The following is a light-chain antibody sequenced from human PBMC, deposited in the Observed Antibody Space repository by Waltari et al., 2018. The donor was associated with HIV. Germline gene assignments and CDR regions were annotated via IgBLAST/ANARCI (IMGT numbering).Light chain of an antibody. CDR3: QQRSNWPPAPT. J-gene: IGKJ4*01. V-gene: IGKV3-11*01. CDR2: DAS. Sequence: EIVLTQSPATLSLSPGERATLSCRASQSVSTYLAWYQQKSGQSPRLLIYDASIRATGIPARFSGSGSGMDFTLTISSLEPEDFAVYYCQQRSNWPPAPTFGGGTKVEIK. CDR1: QSVSTY.